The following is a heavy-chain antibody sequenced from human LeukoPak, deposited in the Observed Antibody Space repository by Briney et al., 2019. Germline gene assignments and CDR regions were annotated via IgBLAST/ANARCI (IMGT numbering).Heavy chain of an antibody. D-gene: IGHD3-16*01. CDR1: GFTFSSYA. CDR3: ARAGITEDYYFDY. CDR2: ISSNGGST. Sequence: GGSLRLSCAASGFTFSSYAMDWVRQAPGKGLGYVSAISSNGGSTYYANSVKGRFTISRDNSKNTLYLQMGSLRAEDMAVYYCARAGITEDYYFDYWGQGTLVTVSS. J-gene: IGHJ4*02. V-gene: IGHV3-64*01.